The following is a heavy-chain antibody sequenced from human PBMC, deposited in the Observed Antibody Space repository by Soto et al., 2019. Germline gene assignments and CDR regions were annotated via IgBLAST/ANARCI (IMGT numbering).Heavy chain of an antibody. CDR2: IYYSGST. D-gene: IGHD4-17*01. Sequence: QLQLQESGPGLVKPSETLSLTCTVSGGSISSSSYYWGWIRHPPGKGLEWIGSIYYSGSTYYNPSLKSRVTISVDTSKNQFSLKLRAVTAADTAVYYCARLVWKKRDYGDPPSDWGQGTLVTVSS. CDR1: GGSISSSSYY. CDR3: ARLVWKKRDYGDPPSD. J-gene: IGHJ4*02. V-gene: IGHV4-39*01.